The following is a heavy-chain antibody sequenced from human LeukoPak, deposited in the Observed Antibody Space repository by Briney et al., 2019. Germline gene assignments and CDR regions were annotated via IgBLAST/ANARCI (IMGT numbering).Heavy chain of an antibody. D-gene: IGHD2-15*01. J-gene: IGHJ4*02. CDR1: GFTFSSYG. V-gene: IGHV3-23*01. Sequence: GGSLRLSCAASGFTFSSYGMSWVRQAPGKGLEWVSAISGSGGSTYYADSVKGRFAISRDNSKNTLYLQMNSLRAEDTAVYYCAKDRYCSGGSCLRGLDYWGQGTLATVSS. CDR2: ISGSGGST. CDR3: AKDRYCSGGSCLRGLDY.